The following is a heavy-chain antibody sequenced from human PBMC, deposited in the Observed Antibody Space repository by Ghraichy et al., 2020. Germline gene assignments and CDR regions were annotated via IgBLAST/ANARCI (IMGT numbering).Heavy chain of an antibody. CDR2: IYSGGST. D-gene: IGHD6-19*01. CDR3: ARDGHSSGWYVY. Sequence: GGSLRLSCAASGFTVSSNYMSWVRLAPGKGLEWVSVIYSGGSTYYADSVKGRFTISRDNSKNTLYLQMNSLRAEDTAVYYCARDGHSSGWYVYWGQGTLVTVSS. J-gene: IGHJ4*02. CDR1: GFTVSSNY. V-gene: IGHV3-66*01.